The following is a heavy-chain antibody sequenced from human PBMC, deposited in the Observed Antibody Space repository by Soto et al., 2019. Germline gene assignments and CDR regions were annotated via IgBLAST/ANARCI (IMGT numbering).Heavy chain of an antibody. CDR3: ARDRDAEYFQH. CDR2: IYYSGST. V-gene: IGHV4-31*03. CDR1: GGSISSGGYY. J-gene: IGHJ1*01. Sequence: QVQLQESGPGLVKPSQTLSLTCTVSGGSISSGGYYWSWIRQHPGKGLEWIGYIYYSGSTYYNPSLKGRVTISVDTSKNPFSLKLSSVTAADTAVYYCARDRDAEYFQHWGQGTLVTVSS.